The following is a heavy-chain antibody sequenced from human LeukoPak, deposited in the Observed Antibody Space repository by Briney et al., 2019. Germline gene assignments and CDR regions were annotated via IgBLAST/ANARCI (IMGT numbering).Heavy chain of an antibody. J-gene: IGHJ3*02. Sequence: PGGSLRLSCAASGFTFSSYWMSWVRQAPGKGLEWVANIKQDGSEKYYVDSVKGRFTISRDNAKNSLYLQMNSLRAEDTAVYYCARGWYYYDSSGYAFDIWGQGTMVTVSS. CDR3: ARGWYYYDSSGYAFDI. CDR1: GFTFSSYW. D-gene: IGHD3-22*01. CDR2: IKQDGSEK. V-gene: IGHV3-7*01.